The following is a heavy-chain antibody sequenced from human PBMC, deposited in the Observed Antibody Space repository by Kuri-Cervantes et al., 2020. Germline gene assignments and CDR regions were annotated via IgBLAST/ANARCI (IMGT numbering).Heavy chain of an antibody. CDR1: GFTFSSNW. Sequence: GESLKISCAASGFTFSSNWMTWVRQVPGKGLEWVANIKQDGGEQNYVDSVKGRFTISRDNAKNSLYLEMSSLRGDDTAVYYCGRGGGYPSFWGQGTLVTVSS. D-gene: IGHD6-25*01. J-gene: IGHJ4*02. CDR2: IKQDGGEQ. V-gene: IGHV3-7*01. CDR3: GRGGGYPSF.